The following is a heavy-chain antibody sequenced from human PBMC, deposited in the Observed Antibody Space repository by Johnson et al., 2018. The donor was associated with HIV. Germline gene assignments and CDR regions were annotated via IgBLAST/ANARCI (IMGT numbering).Heavy chain of an antibody. D-gene: IGHD3-22*01. CDR3: VRGGYYYDQAGAFDI. CDR1: GFTFSSYG. CDR2: IWYDGSNK. J-gene: IGHJ3*02. Sequence: QVQLVESGGGVVQPGRSLRLSCVASGFTFSSYGMHWVRQAPGKGLEWVAVIWYDGSNKYYADSMEGRFTISRDNSKSTLYLQMNSLRVEDTAVYYCVRGGYYYDQAGAFDIWGQGTMVTVSS. V-gene: IGHV3-33*01.